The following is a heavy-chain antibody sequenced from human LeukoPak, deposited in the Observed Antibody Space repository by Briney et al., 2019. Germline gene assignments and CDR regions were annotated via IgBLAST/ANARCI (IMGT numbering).Heavy chain of an antibody. J-gene: IGHJ4*02. CDR3: ATTTIRLGY. V-gene: IGHV4-39*07. D-gene: IGHD1-26*01. CDR1: GGSISSSSHY. Sequence: SETLSLTCTVSGGSISSSSHYWGWIRQPPGKGLEWIGSISNSGSTYYNPSLKCRVTISVDTSNNQFSLKLSSVTAADTAVYYCATTTIRLGYWGQGTLVTVSS. CDR2: ISNSGST.